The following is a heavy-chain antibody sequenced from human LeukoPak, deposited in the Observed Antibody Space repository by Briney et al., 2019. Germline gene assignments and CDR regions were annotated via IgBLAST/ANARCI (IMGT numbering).Heavy chain of an antibody. J-gene: IGHJ3*02. CDR1: GGSISSRSYY. CDR2: IYYSGIA. Sequence: SETLSLTCIVSGGSISSRSYYWGWIRQPPGKGLEWIGSIYYSGIAYYNPSLKSRVTISVDTSKNQFSLKLSSVTAADTAVYYCARSSGSYKGDAFDIWGQGTMVIVSS. D-gene: IGHD1-26*01. CDR3: ARSSGSYKGDAFDI. V-gene: IGHV4-39*07.